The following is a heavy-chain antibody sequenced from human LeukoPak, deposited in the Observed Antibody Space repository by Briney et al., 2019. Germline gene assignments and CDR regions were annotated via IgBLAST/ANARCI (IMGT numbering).Heavy chain of an antibody. J-gene: IGHJ4*02. V-gene: IGHV3-11*04. D-gene: IGHD5-24*01. Sequence: GGSLRLSCAVSGFTSSDYWMHWVRQAPGKGLEWVSYISSSGSTIYYADSVKGRFTISRDNAKNSLYLQMNSLRAEDTAVYYCARDSRDGYRGDYWGQGTLVTVSS. CDR3: ARDSRDGYRGDY. CDR1: GFTSSDYW. CDR2: ISSSGSTI.